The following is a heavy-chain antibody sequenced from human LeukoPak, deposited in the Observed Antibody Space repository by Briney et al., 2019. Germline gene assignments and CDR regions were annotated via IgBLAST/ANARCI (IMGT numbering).Heavy chain of an antibody. J-gene: IGHJ4*02. CDR2: IYYSGST. V-gene: IGHV4-30-4*01. CDR3: ARAPSYYDILTGYQIGRYFDY. CDR1: GVSISSGDYY. D-gene: IGHD3-9*01. Sequence: PSQTLSLTCTVSGVSISSGDYYWSWIRQPPGKGLEWIGYIYYSGSTYYNPSLKSRVTISVDTSKNQFSLKLSSVTAADTAVYYCARAPSYYDILTGYQIGRYFDYWGQGTLVTVSS.